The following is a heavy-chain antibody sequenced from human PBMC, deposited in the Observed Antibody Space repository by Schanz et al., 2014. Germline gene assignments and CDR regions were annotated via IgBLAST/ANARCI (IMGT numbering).Heavy chain of an antibody. D-gene: IGHD3-3*01. J-gene: IGHJ4*02. CDR1: GYTFTSYG. V-gene: IGHV1-18*01. CDR3: ARDRRFFDRDDLYYFDS. Sequence: QVQLVQSGAELKKPGASVKVSCKASGYTFTSYGISWVRQAPGQGLEWMGWISAYNGNTKYPQKLQGRVTMTTDTSTSTAYMALTDLRSDDTAVYYCARDRRFFDRDDLYYFDSWGQGTLVTVSS. CDR2: ISAYNGNT.